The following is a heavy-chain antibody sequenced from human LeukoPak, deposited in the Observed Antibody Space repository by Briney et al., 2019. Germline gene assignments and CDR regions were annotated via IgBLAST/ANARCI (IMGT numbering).Heavy chain of an antibody. CDR3: AKDPDIVVMEYYFDY. CDR1: GFTFSSYG. J-gene: IGHJ4*02. Sequence: PGGSLRLSCAASGFTFSSYGMHWVRQAPGKGLEWVAFIRYDGGNKYYADSVKGRFTISRDNSKNTLYLQMNSLRAEDTAVYYCAKDPDIVVMEYYFDYWGQGTLVTVSS. CDR2: IRYDGGNK. V-gene: IGHV3-30*02. D-gene: IGHD2-8*01.